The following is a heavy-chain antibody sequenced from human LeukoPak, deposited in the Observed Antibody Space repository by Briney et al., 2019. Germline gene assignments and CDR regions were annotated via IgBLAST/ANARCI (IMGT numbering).Heavy chain of an antibody. CDR1: GVTFDDYA. CDR3: AKACSFSSSWYDDAFDI. D-gene: IGHD6-13*01. Sequence: PGRSLRLSCAASGVTFDDYAMHWGRPAPGEGLGWGSGISWNSGSTGYAEPVKGRFTIPRDNAKNSLYLQMHSLRAEDTALYYCAKACSFSSSWYDDAFDIRGQGTMVTVSS. V-gene: IGHV3-9*01. CDR2: ISWNSGST. J-gene: IGHJ3*02.